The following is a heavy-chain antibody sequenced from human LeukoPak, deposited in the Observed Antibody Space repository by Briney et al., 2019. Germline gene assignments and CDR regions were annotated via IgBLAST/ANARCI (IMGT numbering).Heavy chain of an antibody. Sequence: PGGSLRLSCAASGFTFSSYAMHWVRQAPGKGLEWVAVISYDGSNKYYADSVKGRFTISRDNSKNTLYLQMNSLRAEDTAVYYCARVGFLEWSNSYYYGMDVWGQGTTVTVSS. CDR3: ARVGFLEWSNSYYYGMDV. D-gene: IGHD3-3*01. V-gene: IGHV3-30-3*01. J-gene: IGHJ6*02. CDR1: GFTFSSYA. CDR2: ISYDGSNK.